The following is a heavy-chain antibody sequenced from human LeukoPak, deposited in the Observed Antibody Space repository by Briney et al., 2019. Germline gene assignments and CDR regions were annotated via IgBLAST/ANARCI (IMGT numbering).Heavy chain of an antibody. V-gene: IGHV5-51*01. D-gene: IGHD3-10*01. J-gene: IGHJ4*02. CDR2: IYPGDSDT. CDR1: GYRFTSYW. CDR3: ARLSDYYGSGSYLGY. Sequence: GESLKISFKGSGYRFTSYWIGWVRPMPGKGLEWMGIIYPGDSDTRYSPSFQGQVTISADKSISTAYLQWSSLKASDTAMYYCARLSDYYGSGSYLGYWGQGTLVTVSS.